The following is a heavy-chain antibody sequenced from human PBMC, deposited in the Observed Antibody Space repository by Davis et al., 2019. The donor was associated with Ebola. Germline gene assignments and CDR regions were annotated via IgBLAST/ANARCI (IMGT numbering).Heavy chain of an antibody. D-gene: IGHD6-6*01. CDR3: ARLSSIAARNYYYYGMDV. CDR2: INHSGST. Sequence: SEILSLTCAVYGGSFSGYYWSWIRQPPGKGLEWIGEINHSGSTNYNPSLKSRVTISVDTSKNQFSLKLSSVTAADTAVYYCARLSSIAARNYYYYGMDVWGQGTTVTVSS. CDR1: GGSFSGYY. V-gene: IGHV4-34*01. J-gene: IGHJ6*02.